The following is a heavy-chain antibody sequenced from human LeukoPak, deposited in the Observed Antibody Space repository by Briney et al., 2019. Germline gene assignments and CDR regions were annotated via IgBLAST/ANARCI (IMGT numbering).Heavy chain of an antibody. V-gene: IGHV1-2*06. D-gene: IGHD3-3*01. CDR1: GYTFTGYY. CDR2: INPNSGGT. CDR3: ARGLFGVAADAYYFDF. J-gene: IGHJ4*02. Sequence: ASVKVSCKTSGYTFTGYYIHWVRQAPGRGLEWMGRINPNSGGTNYAQKFQGRVTVTRDTSISTAYMELSRLRSDDTAMYYCARGLFGVAADAYYFDFWGQGTLVTVSS.